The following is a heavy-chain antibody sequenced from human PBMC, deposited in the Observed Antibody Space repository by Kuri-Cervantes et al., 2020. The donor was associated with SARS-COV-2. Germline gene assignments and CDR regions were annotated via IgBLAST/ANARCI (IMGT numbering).Heavy chain of an antibody. V-gene: IGHV3-11*01. D-gene: IGHD6-6*01. CDR1: GFTFSDYY. J-gene: IGHJ6*03. Sequence: GGSLRLSCAASGFTFSDYYMSWIRQAPGKGLEWVSYISSSGSTIYYADSVKGRFTISRDNAKNSLYLQMNSLRAEDTALYYCAKAYSSSSSGYYYMDVWGKGTTVTVSS. CDR2: ISSSGSTI. CDR3: AKAYSSSSSGYYYMDV.